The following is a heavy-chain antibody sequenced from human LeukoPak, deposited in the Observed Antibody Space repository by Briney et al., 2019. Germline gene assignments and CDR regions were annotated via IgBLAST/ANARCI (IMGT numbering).Heavy chain of an antibody. J-gene: IGHJ4*02. Sequence: GGSLRLSCAASIFSFNWYGISWVRQAPGKGLEWIAPISGSGTNTHYADSVKGRLTISRDNSKNTLYVQMNSLRAEDTAVYYCARDPSTLTRREDYWGQGALVTVSS. D-gene: IGHD1-1*01. V-gene: IGHV3-23*01. CDR1: IFSFNWYG. CDR2: ISGSGTNT. CDR3: ARDPSTLTRREDY.